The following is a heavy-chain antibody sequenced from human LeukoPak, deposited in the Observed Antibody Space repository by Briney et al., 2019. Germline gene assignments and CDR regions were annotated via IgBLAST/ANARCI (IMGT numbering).Heavy chain of an antibody. D-gene: IGHD5-24*01. CDR1: RYTFTDYY. CDR3: ARARDGYNLYVY. V-gene: IGHV1-2*02. CDR2: INPNNGDT. J-gene: IGHJ4*02. Sequence: ASVKVSCKASRYTFTDYYIYWVRQAPGQGLEWMGWINPNNGDTNYAQEFQGRVTMTRDTSISTAYMELSRLRSDDTAVYYCARARDGYNLYVYWGQGTLVTVSS.